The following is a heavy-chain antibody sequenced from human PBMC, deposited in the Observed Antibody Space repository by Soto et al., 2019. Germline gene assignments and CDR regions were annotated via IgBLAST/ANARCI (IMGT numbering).Heavy chain of an antibody. V-gene: IGHV2-5*02. D-gene: IGHD2-15*01. CDR1: GFSLNTSAVG. J-gene: IGHJ6*03. Sequence: QITLKESGPTLVKPTQTLTLTCTFSGFSLNTSAVGVGWIRQPPGKALEWLALVYWDDDKLYSPSLKSRLTITKDTSKNQVVLTMTNMDPVDTATYFCSHVLGYCSSVTCYHSVDYMDVWGKGPTVTVSS. CDR3: SHVLGYCSSVTCYHSVDYMDV. CDR2: VYWDDDK.